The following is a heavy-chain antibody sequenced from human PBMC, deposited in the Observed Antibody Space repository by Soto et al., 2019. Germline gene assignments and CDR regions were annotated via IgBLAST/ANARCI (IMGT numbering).Heavy chain of an antibody. Sequence: GSLRLSCAASGFIFSDYFMSWIRQAPGKGLEWVSYINSGSTIYYADSVKGRFTVSRDNAKNSLYLQMNSLRVEDTAVYYCARDPLSSGSYWGEGTLVTVSS. CDR2: INSGSTI. CDR1: GFIFSDYF. CDR3: ARDPLSSGSY. J-gene: IGHJ4*02. D-gene: IGHD1-26*01. V-gene: IGHV3-11*01.